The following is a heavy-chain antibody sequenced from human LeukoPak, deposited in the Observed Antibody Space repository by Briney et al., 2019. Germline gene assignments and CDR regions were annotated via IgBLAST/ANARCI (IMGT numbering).Heavy chain of an antibody. CDR3: ARVSAVSNYDFWSGYYSSSYYYGMDV. Sequence: AGGSLRLSCAASGFTFSSYSMNWVRQAPGKGLEWVSSISSSSSYIYYADSVKGRFTISRDNAKNSLYLQMNSLRAEDTAVYYCARVSAVSNYDFWSGYYSSSYYYGMDVWGQGTTVTVSS. D-gene: IGHD3-3*01. J-gene: IGHJ6*02. CDR2: ISSSSSYI. CDR1: GFTFSSYS. V-gene: IGHV3-21*01.